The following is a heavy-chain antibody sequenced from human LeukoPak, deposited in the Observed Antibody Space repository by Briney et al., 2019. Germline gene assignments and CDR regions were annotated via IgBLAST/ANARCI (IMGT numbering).Heavy chain of an antibody. J-gene: IGHJ5*02. V-gene: IGHV4-31*03. CDR3: ARDLRFGELYGGTDP. CDR1: GGSISSGGYY. CDR2: IYYSGST. Sequence: SETPSLTCTVSGGSISSGGYYWSWIRQHPGKGLEWIGYIYYSGSTYYNPSLKSRVTISVDTSKNQFSLKLSSVTAADTAVYYCARDLRFGELYGGTDPWGQGTLVTVSS. D-gene: IGHD3-10*01.